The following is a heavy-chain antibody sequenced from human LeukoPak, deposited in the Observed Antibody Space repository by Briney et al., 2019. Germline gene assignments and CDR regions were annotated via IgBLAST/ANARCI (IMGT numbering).Heavy chain of an antibody. V-gene: IGHV3-48*01. D-gene: IGHD5-18*01. J-gene: IGHJ4*02. CDR1: GFTFSSYS. Sequence: GGSLRLSCAASGFTFSSYSMNWVRQAPGEGLEWISYISSFGTTMYYADSVKGRFTVSRDNAKNSLYLEMNNLRAEDTAVYYCATSSYNTAYYFDYWGQGTLVTVSS. CDR3: ATSSYNTAYYFDY. CDR2: ISSFGTTM.